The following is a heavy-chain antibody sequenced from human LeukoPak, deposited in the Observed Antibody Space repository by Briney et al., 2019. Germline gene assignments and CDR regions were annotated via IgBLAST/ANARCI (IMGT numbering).Heavy chain of an antibody. D-gene: IGHD4-11*01. Sequence: GGSLRLSCAASGFTFDDYGMSWVRQAPGKGLEWVSGINWNGGSTTYADSVKGRFTISRDNGKNSLYLQMNSLRAEDTAVYYCARRDYNDAFDIWGQGTMVTVSS. CDR1: GFTFDDYG. CDR2: INWNGGST. CDR3: ARRDYNDAFDI. V-gene: IGHV3-20*04. J-gene: IGHJ3*02.